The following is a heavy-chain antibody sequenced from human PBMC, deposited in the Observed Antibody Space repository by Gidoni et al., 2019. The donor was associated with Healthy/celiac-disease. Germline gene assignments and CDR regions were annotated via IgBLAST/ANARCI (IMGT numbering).Heavy chain of an antibody. D-gene: IGHD3-22*01. CDR2: IYYSGST. Sequence: QVQLQESGPGLVKPSQTLSLTCTVSDGSISRGDSYWSWIRQPPGKGLEWIGYIYYSGSTYYNPSLKSRVTISVDTSKNQFSLKLSSVTAADTAVYYCARANNYYDSSGYYLGAFDIWGQGTMVTVSS. CDR3: ARANNYYDSSGYYLGAFDI. J-gene: IGHJ3*02. CDR1: DGSISRGDSY. V-gene: IGHV4-30-4*01.